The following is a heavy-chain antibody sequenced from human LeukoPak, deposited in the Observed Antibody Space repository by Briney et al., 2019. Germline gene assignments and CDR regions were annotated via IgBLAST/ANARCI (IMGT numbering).Heavy chain of an antibody. D-gene: IGHD3-10*01. J-gene: IGHJ4*02. CDR2: IYYSGST. CDR3: ARAPYGSGSYYNRVSYFDY. CDR1: GGSISSYY. Sequence: PLETLSLTCTVSGGSISSYYWSWIRQPPGKGLEWIGYIYYSGSTNYNPSLKSRVTISVDTSKNQFSLKLSSVTAADTAVYYCARAPYGSGSYYNRVSYFDYWGQGTLVTVSS. V-gene: IGHV4-59*01.